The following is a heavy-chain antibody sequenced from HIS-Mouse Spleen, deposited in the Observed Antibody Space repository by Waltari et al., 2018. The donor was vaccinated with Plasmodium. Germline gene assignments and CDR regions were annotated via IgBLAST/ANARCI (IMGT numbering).Heavy chain of an antibody. J-gene: IGHJ1*01. CDR3: ARVLGYKAAAGTFVEYFQH. CDR2: INPNSGGT. V-gene: IGHV1-2*02. D-gene: IGHD6-13*01. CDR1: GYTFTGYY. Sequence: QVQLVQSGAEVKKPGASVKVSCKASGYTFTGYYMHWVRQATGQGLEWMGWINPNSGGTNYAQKFQVRVTMTRDTSISTAYMKLSRLRSDDTAVYYCARVLGYKAAAGTFVEYFQHWGQGTLVTVSS.